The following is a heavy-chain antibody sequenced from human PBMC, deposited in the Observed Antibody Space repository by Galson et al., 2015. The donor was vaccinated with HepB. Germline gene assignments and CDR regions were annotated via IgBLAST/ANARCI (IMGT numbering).Heavy chain of an antibody. CDR3: ARGRGSRAYYDYYMDV. J-gene: IGHJ6*03. V-gene: IGHV3-23*01. CDR2: ISGSDDGT. CDR1: GFTFSTYA. Sequence: SLRLSCAASGFTFSTYAMSWVRQTPGKGLEWVAAISGSDDGTYHADSVKGRFTISRDNAKNTVYLQMDSLRVEDTAVYYCARGRGSRAYYDYYMDVWGKGTTVTVSS. D-gene: IGHD3-16*01.